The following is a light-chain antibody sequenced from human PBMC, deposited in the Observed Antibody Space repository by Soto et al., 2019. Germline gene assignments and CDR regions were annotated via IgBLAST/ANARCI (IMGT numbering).Light chain of an antibody. V-gene: IGKV1-13*02. CDR1: QGISSA. CDR2: DAS. CDR3: QQFNSYPPLT. Sequence: AFQLTQSPSSLSASVGDRVTITCRASQGISSALAWYQQKPGKAPKLLIYDASSLESGVPSRFSGSGSGTDFTLTISSLQPEDFATYYCQQFNSYPPLTFGGGTKVEIK. J-gene: IGKJ4*01.